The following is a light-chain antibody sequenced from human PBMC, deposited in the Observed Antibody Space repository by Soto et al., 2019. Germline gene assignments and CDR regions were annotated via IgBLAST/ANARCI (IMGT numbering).Light chain of an antibody. J-gene: IGKJ5*01. Sequence: DIVFTQSPCTLSLSTGERATLSCRASQTVTSNYVVWYQQKPGQPPRLLIYGASIRATGIPDRFSGSGSGTGFTLTITGLEPADFAVYYCQQYGTSPITFGQGTRLEI. CDR1: QTVTSNY. CDR3: QQYGTSPIT. CDR2: GAS. V-gene: IGKV3-20*01.